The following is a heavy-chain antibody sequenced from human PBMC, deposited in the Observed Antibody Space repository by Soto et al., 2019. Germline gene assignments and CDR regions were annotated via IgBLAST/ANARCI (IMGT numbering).Heavy chain of an antibody. CDR3: ARDKIDLRFLEWSYYFDY. D-gene: IGHD3-3*01. CDR1: GFTFSSSA. J-gene: IGHJ4*02. V-gene: IGHV3-30-3*01. CDR2: ISYDGSNK. Sequence: QVQLVESGGGVVQPGRSLRLSCAASGFTFSSSAMHWVRQAPGKGLEWVAVISYDGSNKYYEDSVKGRFTISRDNSKNTLYLQMNSLRAEDTAVYYCARDKIDLRFLEWSYYFDYWGQGTLVTVSS.